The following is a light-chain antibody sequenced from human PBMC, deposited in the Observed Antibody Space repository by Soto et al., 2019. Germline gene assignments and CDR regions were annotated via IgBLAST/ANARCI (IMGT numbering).Light chain of an antibody. CDR2: DAS. J-gene: IGKJ4*01. CDR3: QHYLTWPLT. Sequence: ELVLTQSPATLSVSPGERATLSCRASQGVGSTLAWYQQEPGRAPRPLIYDASTRATGIPARFSGAGSGTEFTLTISGLQSDDFAVYYCQHYLTWPLTFGGGTRVEI. V-gene: IGKV3-15*01. CDR1: QGVGST.